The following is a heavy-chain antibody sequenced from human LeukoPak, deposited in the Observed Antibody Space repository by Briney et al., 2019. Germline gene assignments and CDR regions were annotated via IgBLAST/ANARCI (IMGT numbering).Heavy chain of an antibody. CDR3: TRELGGSYNDY. D-gene: IGHD1-26*01. V-gene: IGHV1-46*01. CDR1: GYTFTSYY. Sequence: GASVTVSCTASGYTFTSYYIHWVRQAPGQGLEWVGIINPNGGSTTYGQKFQGRVTMTRDTSTSTVYMELSSLTSDDAAVYYCTRELGGSYNDYWGQGTLVTVSS. CDR2: INPNGGST. J-gene: IGHJ4*02.